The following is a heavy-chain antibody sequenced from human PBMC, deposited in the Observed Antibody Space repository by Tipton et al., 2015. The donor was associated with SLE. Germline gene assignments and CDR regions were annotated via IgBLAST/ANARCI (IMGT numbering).Heavy chain of an antibody. Sequence: TLSLTCAVYGGSLSDYFWSWIRQPPGKGLEWIGEIKHDYITNYNPSLKSRVTISVDPSKNQFSLRLSSVTAADTALFYCARGRRHLSRLFQLNWFDAWGQGTLVTVSS. CDR2: IKHDYIT. J-gene: IGHJ5*02. CDR3: ARGRRHLSRLFQLNWFDA. D-gene: IGHD5-24*01. V-gene: IGHV4-34*01. CDR1: GGSLSDYF.